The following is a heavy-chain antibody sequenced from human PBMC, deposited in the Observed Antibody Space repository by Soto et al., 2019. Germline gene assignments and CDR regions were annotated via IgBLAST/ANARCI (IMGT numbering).Heavy chain of an antibody. D-gene: IGHD6-13*01. CDR2: IDYRGRT. CDR3: ARVSAAGTRWFDS. V-gene: IGHV4-31*03. J-gene: IGHJ5*01. CDR1: GASISSGGFY. Sequence: QVQLQESGPGLVQPSQTLSLTCTVSGASISSGGFYWSWIRQFPGKGPEWIGYIDYRGRTFYNPSLKSRATISRDTSKSQFSRNVNSVTAADTAVFYCARVSAAGTRWFDSWGQGTLVTVSS.